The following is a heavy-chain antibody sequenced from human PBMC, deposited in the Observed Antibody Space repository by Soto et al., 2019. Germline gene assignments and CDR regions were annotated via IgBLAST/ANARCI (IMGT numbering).Heavy chain of an antibody. D-gene: IGHD3-3*01. V-gene: IGHV1-8*01. Sequence: ASVKGSCKASGCTFTTYDINWVRQAPGQGLEWLGWMDPNSGSRGYAQNFQGRITMTRNISRNTAHMELSSLHSEDTAFYYCARARKFEFWSKGLDVWAQCTTVTVPA. CDR1: GCTFTTYD. CDR2: MDPNSGSR. CDR3: ARARKFEFWSKGLDV. J-gene: IGHJ6*01.